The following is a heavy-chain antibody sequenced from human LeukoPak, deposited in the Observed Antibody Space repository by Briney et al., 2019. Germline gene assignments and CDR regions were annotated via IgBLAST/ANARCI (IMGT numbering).Heavy chain of an antibody. D-gene: IGHD3-10*01. V-gene: IGHV3-48*03. Sequence: GGSLRLSCAASGFTFRSYEMNWVRQAPGKGLDWVSYISSSGTTVYYADSVRGRFTVSRDNGKNSLYLEMNSLRAEDTAVYYCARSIKGDSDHWGQGTRVTVSS. J-gene: IGHJ4*02. CDR1: GFTFRSYE. CDR3: ARSIKGDSDH. CDR2: ISSSGTTV.